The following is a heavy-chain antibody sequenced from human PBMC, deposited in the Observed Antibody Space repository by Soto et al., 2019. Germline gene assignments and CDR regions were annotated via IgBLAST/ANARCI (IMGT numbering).Heavy chain of an antibody. V-gene: IGHV1-69*06. Sequence: QVQLVQSGAEVKKPGSSVKVSCKASGGTFSSYAISWVRQAPGQGLEWIGGIIPIFGTANYAQKFQGRVTITADKSKRTVYMELSRLRSEDTAVYYCAVSGPTSSIVVGPASRWWLDYYFGDWGQGTLVTVCS. D-gene: IGHD2-2*01. J-gene: IGHJ4*02. CDR3: AVSGPTSSIVVGPASRWWLDYYFGD. CDR2: IIPIFGTA. CDR1: GGTFSSYA.